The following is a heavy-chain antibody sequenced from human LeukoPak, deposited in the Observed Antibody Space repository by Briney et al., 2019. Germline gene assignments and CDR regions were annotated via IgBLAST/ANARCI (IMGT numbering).Heavy chain of an antibody. D-gene: IGHD6-13*01. CDR3: ARHDSSSWPDPNWFDP. CDR1: GFTFSNYW. Sequence: GGSLRLSCAASGFTFSNYWMNWVRQAPGKGLEWVANIKQDGSERYYVDSVKGRFTISRDNAKKSLYLQMNSLRAEDTAVYYCARHDSSSWPDPNWFDPWGQGTLVTVSS. CDR2: IKQDGSER. V-gene: IGHV3-7*01. J-gene: IGHJ5*02.